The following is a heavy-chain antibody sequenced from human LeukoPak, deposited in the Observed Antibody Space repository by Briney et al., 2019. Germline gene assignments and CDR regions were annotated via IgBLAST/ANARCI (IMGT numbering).Heavy chain of an antibody. J-gene: IGHJ4*02. CDR3: ARDRGYDSSGYYNYYFDY. Sequence: GGSLRLSCAASGFTFSSYAMHWVRQAPGKGLEWVAVISYDGSNKYYADSVKGRFTISRDNSKNTLYLQMNSLRAEDTAVYYCARDRGYDSSGYYNYYFDYWGQGTLVTVSS. D-gene: IGHD3-22*01. CDR2: ISYDGSNK. V-gene: IGHV3-30-3*01. CDR1: GFTFSSYA.